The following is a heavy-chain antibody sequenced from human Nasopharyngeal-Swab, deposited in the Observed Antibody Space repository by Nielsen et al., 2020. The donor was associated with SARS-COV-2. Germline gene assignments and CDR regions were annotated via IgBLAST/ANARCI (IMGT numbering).Heavy chain of an antibody. V-gene: IGHV3-23*03. J-gene: IGHJ4*02. CDR2: IYSGGSST. Sequence: GESLKISCAASGFTFSSYAMSWVRQAPGKGPEWVSVIYSGGSSTYYADSVKGRFTISRDNSKNTLYLQMNSLRAEDTAVYYCAKSVDWLPDYWGQGTLVTVSS. D-gene: IGHD3-9*01. CDR3: AKSVDWLPDY. CDR1: GFTFSSYA.